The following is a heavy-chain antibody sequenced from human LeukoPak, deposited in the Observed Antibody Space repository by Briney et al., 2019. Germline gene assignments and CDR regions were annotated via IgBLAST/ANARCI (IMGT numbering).Heavy chain of an antibody. J-gene: IGHJ4*02. CDR2: ITSNSGTT. Sequence: GGSLRLSCAASGFTFSSYSMSWVRQAPGKGLEWVSYITSNSGTTYYAASVEGRFTISRDNAQDSLYLLLNSLRDEDTAVYYCARLERLLFRTWDYWGQGTLVTVSS. CDR3: ARLERLLFRTWDY. CDR1: GFTFSSYS. D-gene: IGHD2-21*02. V-gene: IGHV3-48*02.